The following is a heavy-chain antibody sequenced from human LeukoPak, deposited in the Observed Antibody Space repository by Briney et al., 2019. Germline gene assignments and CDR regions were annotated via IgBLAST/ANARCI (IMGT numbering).Heavy chain of an antibody. D-gene: IGHD3-3*01. CDR1: GGSISSYY. V-gene: IGHV4-59*01. Sequence: SETLSLTCTVSGGSISSYYWSWIRQPPGKGLEWIGYIYNSGSTNYNPSLKSRVTISVDTSKNQFSLKLSSVTAADTAVYYCASGYDFWSGPYYYYGMDVWGQGTTVTVSS. J-gene: IGHJ6*02. CDR3: ASGYDFWSGPYYYYGMDV. CDR2: IYNSGST.